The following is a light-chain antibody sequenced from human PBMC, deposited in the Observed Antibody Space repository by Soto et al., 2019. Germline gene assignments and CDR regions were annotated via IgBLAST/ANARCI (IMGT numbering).Light chain of an antibody. J-gene: IGLJ1*01. CDR1: SSNIGNNY. CDR3: GTWDSSLSAGV. CDR2: ENN. Sequence: QSVLTQPPSVSAAPGQKVTISCSGSSSNIGNNYVSWYQQLPGTAPKLLIYENNKRPSGIPDRFSGSKSGTSATLGITGLQTGDEADYYCGTWDSSLSAGVLGTGTKLTVL. V-gene: IGLV1-51*02.